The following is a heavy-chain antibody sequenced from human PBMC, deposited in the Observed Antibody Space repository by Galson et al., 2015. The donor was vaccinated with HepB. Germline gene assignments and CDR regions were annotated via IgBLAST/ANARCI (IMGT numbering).Heavy chain of an antibody. Sequence: SLRLSCAASGFTFSSYSMNWVRQTPGQGLEWVSSLSSTSNYIYYADSVKGRFTISRDDAKNSLYLQMNSLRAEDTGVYYCARDYSNYLFDYWGQGTLVTVSS. CDR2: LSSTSNYI. V-gene: IGHV3-21*01. D-gene: IGHD4-11*01. CDR3: ARDYSNYLFDY. J-gene: IGHJ4*02. CDR1: GFTFSSYS.